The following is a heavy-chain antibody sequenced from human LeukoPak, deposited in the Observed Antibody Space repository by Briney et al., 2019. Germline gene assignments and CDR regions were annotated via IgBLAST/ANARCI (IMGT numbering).Heavy chain of an antibody. Sequence: GASVKVSCKASGYTFTSFHMHWVRQAPGQGLEWMGIIDPRGDSTNYAQKFQGRLTMTRDMSTSTLYMQLSSLRSEDTALYYCARDRAGAQSWVALDPWGQGTLVTVSS. D-gene: IGHD3-10*01. CDR3: ARDRAGAQSWVALDP. CDR1: GYTFTSFH. CDR2: IDPRGDST. J-gene: IGHJ5*02. V-gene: IGHV1-46*01.